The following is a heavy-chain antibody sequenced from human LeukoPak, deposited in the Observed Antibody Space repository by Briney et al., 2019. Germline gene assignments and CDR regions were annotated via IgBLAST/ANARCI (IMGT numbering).Heavy chain of an antibody. CDR1: GFTFSSYS. J-gene: IGHJ4*02. Sequence: GGSLTLSCAASGFTFSSYSMNWVRQPPGKGLEWVSYISNSSSYIYYADSVKGRFTISRDNATHSLYLQMTSLRAEDTAVYYCARDRVQQLVDYWGERALVTVSS. CDR2: ISNSSSYI. V-gene: IGHV3-21*01. CDR3: ARDRVQQLVDY. D-gene: IGHD6-13*01.